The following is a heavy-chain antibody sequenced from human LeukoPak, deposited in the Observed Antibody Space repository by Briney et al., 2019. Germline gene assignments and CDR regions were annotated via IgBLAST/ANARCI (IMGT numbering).Heavy chain of an antibody. CDR3: AKDFNYGDYVEYFQH. V-gene: IGHV3-30*02. Sequence: PGGSLRLSCAASGFTFSSYGIHWVRQAPGKGLEWVAFIRYDGSNKYYADSVKGRFTISRDNSKNTLYLQMNSLRAEDTAVYYCAKDFNYGDYVEYFQHWGQGTLVTVSS. D-gene: IGHD4-17*01. J-gene: IGHJ1*01. CDR2: IRYDGSNK. CDR1: GFTFSSYG.